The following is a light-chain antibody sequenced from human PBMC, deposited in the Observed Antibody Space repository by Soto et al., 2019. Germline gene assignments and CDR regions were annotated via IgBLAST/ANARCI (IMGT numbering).Light chain of an antibody. CDR2: SNN. CDR3: ATWGDSLNGYV. V-gene: IGLV1-44*01. Sequence: QAVVTQPLSVSGTPGQRVTISCSGGTSNIGSNTVNWYQHLPGTAPKLLMHSNNQRPSGVPDRFSGSKSGTSASLAINGLQSEDEADYYCATWGDSLNGYVFGTGTKVTVL. J-gene: IGLJ1*01. CDR1: TSNIGSNT.